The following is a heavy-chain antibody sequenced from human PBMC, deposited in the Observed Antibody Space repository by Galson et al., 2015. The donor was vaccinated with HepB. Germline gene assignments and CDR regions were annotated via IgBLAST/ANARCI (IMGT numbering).Heavy chain of an antibody. CDR3: ARRVPTYYYDSSGYHDAFDI. CDR2: IYYSGST. J-gene: IGHJ3*02. CDR1: GGSISSYY. D-gene: IGHD3-22*01. V-gene: IGHV4-59*08. Sequence: TLSLTCTVSGGSISSYYWSWIRQPPGKGLEWIGYIYYSGSTNYNPSLKSRVTISVDTSKNQFSLKLSSVTAADTAVYYCARRVPTYYYDSSGYHDAFDIWGQGTMVTVSS.